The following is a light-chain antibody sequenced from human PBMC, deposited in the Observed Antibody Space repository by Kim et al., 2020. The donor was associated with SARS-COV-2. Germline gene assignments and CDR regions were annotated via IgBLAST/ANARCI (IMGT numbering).Light chain of an antibody. V-gene: IGKV3-11*01. Sequence: EIVLTQSPATLSLSPGERAILSCRASQSISSYLAWYQQRPGQAPRLLIYDASNRATGIPARFSGSGSGTDFTLTISSLEPEDFAVYYCQHRRNWPLTFGGGTKVDIK. CDR3: QHRRNWPLT. CDR1: QSISSY. J-gene: IGKJ4*01. CDR2: DAS.